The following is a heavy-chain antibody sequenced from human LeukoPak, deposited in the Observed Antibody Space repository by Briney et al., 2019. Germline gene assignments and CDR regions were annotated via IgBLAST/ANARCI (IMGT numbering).Heavy chain of an antibody. Sequence: SGPTLVKPTQTLTLTCTFSGLSLSTSGVGVAWIRQTPGKALERLALIYWADDKRYSPSLKSRLTIPKDTSKNQVVLTMTYMDPVDTATYYCALHGFMTTVTTSDYYYYMDVWGKGTTVTVSS. CDR1: GLSLSTSGVG. CDR2: IYWADDK. V-gene: IGHV2-5*02. D-gene: IGHD4-17*01. J-gene: IGHJ6*03. CDR3: ALHGFMTTVTTSDYYYYMDV.